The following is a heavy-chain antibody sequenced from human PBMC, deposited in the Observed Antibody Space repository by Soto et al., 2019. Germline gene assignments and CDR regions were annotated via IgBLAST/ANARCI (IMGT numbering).Heavy chain of an antibody. CDR2: TYYRSKWYN. J-gene: IGHJ6*02. V-gene: IGHV6-1*01. D-gene: IGHD3-10*01. CDR1: GDSVSSNSGA. CDR3: ARFSGTTEAYDMDV. Sequence: PSQTLSLTCVISGDSVSSNSGAWIWIRQSPSRGLEWLGRTYYRSKWYNDYAVSVRSRISINVDTSKNHFSLQLNSVTPEDTAVYYCARFSGTTEAYDMDVWGQGTTVTVSS.